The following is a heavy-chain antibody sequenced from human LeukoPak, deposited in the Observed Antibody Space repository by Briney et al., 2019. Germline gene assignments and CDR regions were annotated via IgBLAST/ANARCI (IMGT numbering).Heavy chain of an antibody. Sequence: PGGSLRLSCAASGFTFDDYGMSWVRQAPGKGLEWVSGINWNGGSTGYADSVKGRFTISRDNAKNSLYLQMNSLRAEDTAVYYCARDQVAGTSFDYWGQGTLVTVSS. CDR3: ARDQVAGTSFDY. V-gene: IGHV3-20*04. D-gene: IGHD6-19*01. CDR2: INWNGGST. J-gene: IGHJ4*02. CDR1: GFTFDDYG.